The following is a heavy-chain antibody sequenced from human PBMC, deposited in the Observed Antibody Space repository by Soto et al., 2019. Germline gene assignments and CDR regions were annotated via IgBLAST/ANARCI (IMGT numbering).Heavy chain of an antibody. J-gene: IGHJ4*02. Sequence: XSVKVSCKASGYSFTCYYMHWVRQAPGQGLEWMGWINPNSGGTNYAQKFQGRVTMTRDTSISTAYMELSRLRSDYTAVYYCARRGAATRPLDYWGQGTLVTVSS. D-gene: IGHD2-15*01. CDR3: ARRGAATRPLDY. CDR2: INPNSGGT. CDR1: GYSFTCYY. V-gene: IGHV1-2*02.